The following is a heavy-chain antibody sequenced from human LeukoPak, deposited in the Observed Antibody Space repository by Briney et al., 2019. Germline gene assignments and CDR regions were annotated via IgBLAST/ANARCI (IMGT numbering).Heavy chain of an antibody. V-gene: IGHV4-31*03. J-gene: IGHJ5*02. CDR3: ARDGEYCSSTGCYFDP. Sequence: PSQTLSLTCPVSGLSISRGGYYCSCIRQHPREGLGWIRSIYYSGMTYYNPSLKSRLTISVDTSKNQLSLKLSSVTAADTALYYCARDGEYCSSTGCYFDPWGQGILVTVSS. D-gene: IGHD2-2*01. CDR2: IYYSGMT. CDR1: GLSISRGGYY.